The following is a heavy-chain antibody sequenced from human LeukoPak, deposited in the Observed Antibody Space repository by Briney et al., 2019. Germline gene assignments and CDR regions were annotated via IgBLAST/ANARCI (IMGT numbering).Heavy chain of an antibody. V-gene: IGHV3-53*01. CDR3: ARDESSSWYFDY. D-gene: IGHD6-13*01. J-gene: IGHJ4*02. CDR2: IYSGGST. CDR1: GFTFSSYA. Sequence: GGSLRLSCAASGFTFSSYAMSWVRQAPGKGLEWVSVIYSGGSTYYADSVKGRFTISRDNSKNTLYLQMNSLRAEDTAVYYCARDESSSWYFDYWGQGTLVTVSS.